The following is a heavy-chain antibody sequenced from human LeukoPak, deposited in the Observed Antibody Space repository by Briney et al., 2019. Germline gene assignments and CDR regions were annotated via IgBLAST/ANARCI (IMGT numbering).Heavy chain of an antibody. CDR2: XXXNGGST. J-gene: IGHJ4*02. Sequence: GGSLRLSCAASGFTFSXXXXXXVRQAPGXXXXXXXXXXXNGGSTHXAXSXXXXXXISRDNSKNTLYLQMGSLRAEDMAVYYCAVGRGYDFSDFWWFDYWGQGTLVTVSS. D-gene: IGHD5-12*01. CDR3: AVGRGYDFSDFWWFDY. CDR1: GFTFSXXX. V-gene: IGHV3-64*01.